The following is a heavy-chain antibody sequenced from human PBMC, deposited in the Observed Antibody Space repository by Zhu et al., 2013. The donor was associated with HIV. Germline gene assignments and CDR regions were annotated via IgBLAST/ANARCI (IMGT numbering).Heavy chain of an antibody. D-gene: IGHD2-15*01. CDR3: ARGGDMSWWPWGTFDV. CDR2: ILPALAST. CDR1: GVKLKFHA. J-gene: IGHJ3*01. Sequence: QVQLMQSGPEVKRPGSSVRVSCRASGVKLKFHAISWIRQAPGQGLEWLGSILPALASTNSDGISRAESLLRRTHLQNTVYMELTNLKPDDTVLFYXARGGDMSWWPWGTFDVVGPKGQSVTVSP. V-gene: IGHV1-69*09.